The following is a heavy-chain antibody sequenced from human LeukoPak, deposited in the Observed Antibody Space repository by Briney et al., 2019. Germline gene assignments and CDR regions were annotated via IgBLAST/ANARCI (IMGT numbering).Heavy chain of an antibody. CDR3: ARGVLGPYYFDL. D-gene: IGHD7-27*01. CDR2: IHYTGAT. Sequence: SETLSLTCAVYGGTFRGYYWSWIRQPPGKGLEWIGEIHYTGATNYKPSLNSRVTISGDPSKNQVSVRVSSVTAADTAVYYCARGVLGPYYFDLWGRGTLVTVSS. V-gene: IGHV4-34*01. J-gene: IGHJ2*01. CDR1: GGTFRGYY.